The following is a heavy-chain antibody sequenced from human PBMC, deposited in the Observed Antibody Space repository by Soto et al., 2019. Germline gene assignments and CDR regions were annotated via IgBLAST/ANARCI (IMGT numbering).Heavy chain of an antibody. CDR3: ARRDGELLLADQNY. D-gene: IGHD1-26*01. J-gene: IGHJ6*02. Sequence: QVQLVESGGGVVQPGRSLRLSCAASGFTFSIYAMHWVRQAPGKGLEWVALISYDGSKKYHADSVKGRFTISRDNSKNTLFLQRTRLRPEDMAVYYCARRDGELLLADQNYWGQGTTVTVSS. V-gene: IGHV3-30-3*01. CDR2: ISYDGSKK. CDR1: GFTFSIYA.